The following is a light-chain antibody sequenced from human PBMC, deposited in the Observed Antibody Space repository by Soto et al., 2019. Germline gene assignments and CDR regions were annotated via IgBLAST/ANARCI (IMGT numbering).Light chain of an antibody. V-gene: IGKV1-12*01. Sequence: DIQMTQSPSFVSASVGDRVTISCRASQDISNWLVWYQQKPGKAPNLLIYAASSLQSGVPSRFSGSASGTDFTLTISSLQPEDFATYYCLQDYSYPWTFGQGTKVDIK. CDR1: QDISNW. CDR3: LQDYSYPWT. CDR2: AAS. J-gene: IGKJ1*01.